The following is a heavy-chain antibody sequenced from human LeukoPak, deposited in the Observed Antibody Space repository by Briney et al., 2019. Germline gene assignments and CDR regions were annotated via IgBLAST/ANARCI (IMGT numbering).Heavy chain of an antibody. Sequence: SETLSLTCSVSGGSISSFYWSWVRQAPGKGLEWIDYIYNSGSTTYSPSLESRVTISVDTSKNQFSLKLTSVTTADTAVYYCARGIMIVVVILCYFDYWGQGTLVTVSS. CDR1: GGSISSFY. CDR2: IYNSGST. J-gene: IGHJ4*02. CDR3: ARGIMIVVVILCYFDY. V-gene: IGHV4-59*01. D-gene: IGHD3-22*01.